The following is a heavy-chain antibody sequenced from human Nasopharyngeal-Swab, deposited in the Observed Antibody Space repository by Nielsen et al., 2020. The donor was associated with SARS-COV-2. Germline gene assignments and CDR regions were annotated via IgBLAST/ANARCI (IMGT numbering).Heavy chain of an antibody. V-gene: IGHV3-53*04. Sequence: GVSLSLSCAGSEFTVSTNYMSWVRQAPGEGLEWVSIIYSGGSTYYADSVKGRFTISRHNSKNTLYLQMHSLRAEDTAVYYCARALDSSGSYYYGMDVWGQGTTVTVSS. CDR2: IYSGGST. CDR1: EFTVSTNY. D-gene: IGHD3-22*01. CDR3: ARALDSSGSYYYGMDV. J-gene: IGHJ6*02.